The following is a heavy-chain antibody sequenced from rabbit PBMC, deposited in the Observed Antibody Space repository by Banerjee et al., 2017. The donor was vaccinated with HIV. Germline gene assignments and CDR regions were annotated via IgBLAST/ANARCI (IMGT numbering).Heavy chain of an antibody. J-gene: IGHJ4*01. CDR1: GFSFSSSNC. Sequence: QEQLEESGGDLVKPGASLTLTCIASGFSFSSSNCMCWVRQAPGKGLEWIACIYAGSGSTYYASWAKGRFTISKTSSTTVTLQMTSPTAADTATYFCARSNSGDYMGLWGPGTLVTVS. D-gene: IGHD1-1*01. CDR2: IYAGSGST. CDR3: ARSNSGDYMGL. V-gene: IGHV1S45*01.